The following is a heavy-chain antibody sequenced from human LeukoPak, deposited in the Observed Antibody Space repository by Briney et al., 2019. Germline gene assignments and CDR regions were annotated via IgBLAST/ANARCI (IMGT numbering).Heavy chain of an antibody. CDR3: ARESSDGYFDY. CDR2: ISSSSSYI. D-gene: IGHD3-22*01. V-gene: IGHV3-21*01. Sequence: KPGGSLRLSCAASGFTLSSYSTNWVRQAPGKGLEWVSSISSSSSYIYYADSVKGRFTISRDNAKNSLYLQMNSLRAEDTAVYYCARESSDGYFDYWGQGTLVTVSS. CDR1: GFTLSSYS. J-gene: IGHJ4*02.